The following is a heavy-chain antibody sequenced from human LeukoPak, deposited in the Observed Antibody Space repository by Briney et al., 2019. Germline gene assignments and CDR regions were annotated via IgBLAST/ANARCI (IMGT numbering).Heavy chain of an antibody. Sequence: GGSLRLSCAASGFTFSSYEMSWVRQAPGKGLEWVSYISSSGSTIYYADSVKGRFTISRDNAKNSLYLQMNSLRAEDTAVYYCARGPGHYYYYYYMDVWGKGTTATVSS. CDR3: ARGPGHYYYYYYMDV. CDR1: GFTFSSYE. CDR2: ISSSGSTI. V-gene: IGHV3-48*03. J-gene: IGHJ6*03.